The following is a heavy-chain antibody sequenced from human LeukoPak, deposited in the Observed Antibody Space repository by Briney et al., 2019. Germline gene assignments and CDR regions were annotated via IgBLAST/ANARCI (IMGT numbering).Heavy chain of an antibody. CDR2: INQGGSRL. J-gene: IGHJ4*02. D-gene: IGHD2-8*01. CDR1: GFTFWRYW. CDR3: ARLKDDVTKLDY. V-gene: IGHV3-7*01. Sequence: PGGSLRLSCAVSGFTFWRYWMSWGRQAPGEGLEWVSSINQGGSRLHYLHTVTGRFIISRGDAQNSLFLQMIRLRVDDTAVYYCARLKDDVTKLDYWGQGTLVSVSS.